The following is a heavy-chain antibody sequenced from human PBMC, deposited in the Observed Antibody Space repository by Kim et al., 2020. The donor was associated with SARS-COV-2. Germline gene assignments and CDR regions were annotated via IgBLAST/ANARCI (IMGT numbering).Heavy chain of an antibody. J-gene: IGHJ6*02. Sequence: GGSLRLSCAASGFTFSSYEMNWVRQAPGKGLEWVSYISSSGSTIYYADSVKGRFTISRDNAKNSLYLQMNSLRAKDTAVYYCARDRVFINGYYYYGMDVWGQGTTVTVSS. V-gene: IGHV3-48*03. CDR1: GFTFSSYE. CDR2: ISSSGSTI. D-gene: IGHD2-8*01. CDR3: ARDRVFINGYYYYGMDV.